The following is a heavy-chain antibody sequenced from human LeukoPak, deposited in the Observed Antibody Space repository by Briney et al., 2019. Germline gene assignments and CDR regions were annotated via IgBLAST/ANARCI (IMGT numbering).Heavy chain of an antibody. J-gene: IGHJ6*03. D-gene: IGHD3-3*01. CDR2: INSDGSST. CDR3: ARDPYDFWSGSNYYYYYMDV. V-gene: IGHV3-74*01. Sequence: GGSLRLSCAASGFTFSSYWMHWVRQAPGKGLVWVSRINSDGSSTSYADSVKGRFTISRDNAKNTLYLQMNSLRAEDTAVYYCARDPYDFWSGSNYYYYYMDVWGKGTTVTVSS. CDR1: GFTFSSYW.